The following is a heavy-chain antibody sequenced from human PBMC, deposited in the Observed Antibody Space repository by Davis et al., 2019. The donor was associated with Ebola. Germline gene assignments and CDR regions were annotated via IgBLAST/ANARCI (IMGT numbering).Heavy chain of an antibody. Sequence: GGSLRLSCAASGFTFSSYSMNWVRQAPGKGLEWVSYISSSSSTIYYADSVKGRFTISRDNSKNTLYLQMNSLRAEDTAVYYCAKRTILRDWGQGTLVTVSS. CDR2: ISSSSSTI. CDR1: GFTFSSYS. D-gene: IGHD4-17*01. CDR3: AKRTILRD. V-gene: IGHV3-48*01. J-gene: IGHJ4*02.